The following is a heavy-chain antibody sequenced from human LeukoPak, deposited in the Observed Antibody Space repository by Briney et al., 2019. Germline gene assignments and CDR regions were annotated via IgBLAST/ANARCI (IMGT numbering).Heavy chain of an antibody. J-gene: IGHJ3*01. CDR1: GYTFTSYY. Sequence: GASVKVSCKASGYTFTSYYIHWVRQAPGQGLEWMGIINPNGGSTNYAQKFQGRVTMTRDTSISTVYMEISGLTSDDTAVYFCARARKLADDAFDVWGQGSMVTVSS. CDR3: ARARKLADDAFDV. V-gene: IGHV1-46*01. CDR2: INPNGGST.